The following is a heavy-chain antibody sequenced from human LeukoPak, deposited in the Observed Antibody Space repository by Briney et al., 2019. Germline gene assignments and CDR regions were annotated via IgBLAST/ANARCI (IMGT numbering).Heavy chain of an antibody. CDR2: INHSGST. CDR1: GGSFSGYY. CDR3: AGTNSRFLEWLLYPDYYGMDV. J-gene: IGHJ6*02. V-gene: IGHV4-34*01. D-gene: IGHD3-3*01. Sequence: SETLSLTCAVYGGSFSGYYWSWIRQPPGKGLEWIGGINHSGSTNYNPSLKSRVTISVDTSKNQFSLKLSSVTAADTAVYYCAGTNSRFLEWLLYPDYYGMDVWGQGTTVTVSS.